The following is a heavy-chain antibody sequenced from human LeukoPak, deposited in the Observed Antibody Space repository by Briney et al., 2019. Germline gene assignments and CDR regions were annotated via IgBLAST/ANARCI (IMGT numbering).Heavy chain of an antibody. CDR3: ARDRGRAVAGWYYYFDC. Sequence: SETLSLTCTVSGGSISTYFWSWIRQAPGKGLEWIGYIYYSGSTNYNPSLKSRVTISVDTSKNQFSLKLSSVTAADTAVYFCARDRGRAVAGWYYYFDCWGQGTLVTVSS. CDR2: IYYSGST. J-gene: IGHJ4*02. D-gene: IGHD6-19*01. V-gene: IGHV4-59*01. CDR1: GGSISTYF.